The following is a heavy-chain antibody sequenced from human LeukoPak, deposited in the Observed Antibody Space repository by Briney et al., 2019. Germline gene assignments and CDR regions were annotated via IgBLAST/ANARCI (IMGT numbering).Heavy chain of an antibody. V-gene: IGHV4-59*06. Sequence: SETLSLTCTVSGGSISSYYWSWIRQHPGKGLEWIGYIYYSGSTYYNPSLKSRVTISVDTSKNQFSLKLSSVTAADTAVYYCARTPTSRITMVRTPLNWFDPWGQGTLVTVSS. CDR2: IYYSGST. D-gene: IGHD3-10*01. CDR1: GGSISSYY. CDR3: ARTPTSRITMVRTPLNWFDP. J-gene: IGHJ5*02.